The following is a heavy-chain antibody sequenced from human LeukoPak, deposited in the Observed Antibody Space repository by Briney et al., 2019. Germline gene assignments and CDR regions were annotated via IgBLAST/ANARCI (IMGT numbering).Heavy chain of an antibody. CDR1: GFTFSSYA. CDR2: ISGSGGST. Sequence: GGSLRLSCAASGFTFSSYAMSWVRQAPGKGLEWVSAISGSGGSTYYADSVKGRFTISRDNAKNSLYLQMNSLRAEDTALYYCAKDIRQWLVKGFDYWGQGTLVTVSS. J-gene: IGHJ4*02. D-gene: IGHD6-19*01. V-gene: IGHV3-23*01. CDR3: AKDIRQWLVKGFDY.